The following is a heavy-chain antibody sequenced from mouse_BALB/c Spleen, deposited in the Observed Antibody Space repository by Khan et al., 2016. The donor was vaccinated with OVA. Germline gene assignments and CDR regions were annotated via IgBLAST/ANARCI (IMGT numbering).Heavy chain of an antibody. CDR1: GFTFSNFG. CDR3: ARSGGNFHWYFDV. J-gene: IGHJ1*01. Sequence: EVELVESGGGLVQPGGSRKLSCAASGFTFSNFGMHWVRQAPEKGLEWVAYISSGSSTIYYADTVKGRFTISRDNPKNTLFLQMTSLRSEDTAMYYCARSGGNFHWYFDVWGAGTTVTVSS. D-gene: IGHD2-1*01. V-gene: IGHV5-17*02. CDR2: ISSGSSTI.